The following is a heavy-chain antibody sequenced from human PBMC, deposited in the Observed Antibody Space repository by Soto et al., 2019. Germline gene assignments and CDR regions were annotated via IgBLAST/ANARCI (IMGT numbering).Heavy chain of an antibody. J-gene: IGHJ4*02. Sequence: QPGGSLRLSCAASGFTFTYHAVHWVRQAPGKGLEWVTLISYDGNTKYYADSVKGRFTISRDNSKNMLYLQMNSLRPEDTAVYYCAKDTGRSHKYDWTPPTLDYWGPGTLVTVSS. CDR2: ISYDGNTK. D-gene: IGHD3-16*01. CDR3: AKDTGRSHKYDWTPPTLDY. CDR1: GFTFTYHA. V-gene: IGHV3-30*18.